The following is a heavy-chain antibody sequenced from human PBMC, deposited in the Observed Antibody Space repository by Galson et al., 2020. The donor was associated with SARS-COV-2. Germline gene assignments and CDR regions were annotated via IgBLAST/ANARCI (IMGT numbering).Heavy chain of an antibody. CDR3: ARRIAAARRYFDY. D-gene: IGHD6-13*01. V-gene: IGHV5-51*01. J-gene: IGHJ4*02. CDR1: GYSFTSYW. CDR2: IYPGDSDT. Sequence: HGESLKISCKGSGYSFTSYWIGWVRQMPGKGLEWMGIIYPGDSDTRYSPSFQGQVTISADKSISTAYLQWSSLKASDTAMYYCARRIAAARRYFDYWGQGTLVTVSS.